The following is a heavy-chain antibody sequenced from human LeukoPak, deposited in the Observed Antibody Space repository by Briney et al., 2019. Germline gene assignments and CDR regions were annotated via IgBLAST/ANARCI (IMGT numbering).Heavy chain of an antibody. CDR2: IYYSGST. D-gene: IGHD6-6*01. CDR3: ARVDPDSSSTLEVFDY. CDR1: GGSISSYY. Sequence: KPSETLSLTCTASGGSISSYYWSWIRQPPGKGLEWIAYIYYSGSTNYNPSLKSRVTISVDTSKNQFSLKLSSVTAADTAVYYCARVDPDSSSTLEVFDYWGQGTLVTVSS. J-gene: IGHJ4*02. V-gene: IGHV4-59*01.